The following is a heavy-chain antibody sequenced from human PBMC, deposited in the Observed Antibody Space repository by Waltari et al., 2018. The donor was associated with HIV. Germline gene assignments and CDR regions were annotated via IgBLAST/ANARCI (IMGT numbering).Heavy chain of an antibody. D-gene: IGHD6-6*01. J-gene: IGHJ3*02. V-gene: IGHV3-9*01. CDR1: RFTFDDYA. Sequence: EVQLVESGGGLVQPGRSLRLSCAASRFTFDDYAMHWVRQAPGKGLEWVSGISWNSGSIGYADSVKGRFTISRDNAKNSLYLQMNSLRAEDTGMYYCAKEMRAARLDNGFDIWGQGTMVTVSS. CDR2: ISWNSGSI. CDR3: AKEMRAARLDNGFDI.